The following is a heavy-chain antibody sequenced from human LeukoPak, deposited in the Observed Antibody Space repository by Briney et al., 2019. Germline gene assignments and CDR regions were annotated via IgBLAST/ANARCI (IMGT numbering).Heavy chain of an antibody. CDR3: ARDQAHPTSCPFDC. D-gene: IGHD2-2*01. J-gene: IGHJ4*02. Sequence: PGGSLRLSCAASGFTFSSYSMNWVRQAPGKGLEWVSSISSSSSYIYYADSVKGRFTISRDNAKNSLYLQMNSLRAEDTAVYYCARDQAHPTSCPFDCWGQGTLVTVSS. V-gene: IGHV3-21*01. CDR1: GFTFSSYS. CDR2: ISSSSSYI.